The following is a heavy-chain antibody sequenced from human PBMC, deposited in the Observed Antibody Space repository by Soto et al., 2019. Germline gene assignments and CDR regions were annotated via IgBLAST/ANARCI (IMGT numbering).Heavy chain of an antibody. D-gene: IGHD1-26*01. J-gene: IGHJ4*02. V-gene: IGHV3-30-3*01. CDR1: GFIFSNYA. CDR2: ISYDGNTQ. CDR3: ARDLKGDTKLDY. Sequence: QVQLVESGGGVVQPGGSLRLSCAASGFIFSNYAMQWVRQAPGKGLEWMAAISYDGNTQYYADSVRGRFTISRDNSKNTVYVQMISLRAEETAVYYCARDLKGDTKLDYWGQGTLVTVSS.